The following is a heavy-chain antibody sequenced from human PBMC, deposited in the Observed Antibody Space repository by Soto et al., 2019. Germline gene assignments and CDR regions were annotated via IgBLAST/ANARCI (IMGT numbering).Heavy chain of an antibody. D-gene: IGHD1-26*01. V-gene: IGHV4-30-2*01. CDR1: GGSISSGGYS. CDR3: AKHNSGDVAFDY. J-gene: IGHJ4*02. Sequence: QLQLQESGSGLVKPSQTLSLTCAVSGGSISSGGYSWSWIRQPPGKGLEWIGYIYHSGSTYYHPSLKRRDTLSVDRRENQFSLKLSSVTAADTAVYYCAKHNSGDVAFDYWGQGTLVTVSS. CDR2: IYHSGST.